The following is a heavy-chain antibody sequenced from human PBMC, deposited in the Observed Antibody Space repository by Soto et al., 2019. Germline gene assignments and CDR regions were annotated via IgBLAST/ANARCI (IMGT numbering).Heavy chain of an antibody. D-gene: IGHD3-10*01. V-gene: IGHV4-34*01. CDR3: AGLLWFGESPTPDAFDI. Sequence: PSETLSLTCAVYGGSFSGYYWSWIRQPPGKGLEWIGEINHSGSTNYNPSLKSRVTISVDTSKNQFSLKLSSVTAADTAVYYCAGLLWFGESPTPDAFDIWGQGTMVTVSS. CDR1: GGSFSGYY. J-gene: IGHJ3*02. CDR2: INHSGST.